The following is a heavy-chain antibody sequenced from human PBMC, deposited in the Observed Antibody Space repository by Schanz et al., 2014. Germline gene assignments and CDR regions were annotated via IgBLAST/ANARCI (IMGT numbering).Heavy chain of an antibody. V-gene: IGHV3-23*04. CDR2: ISTGRYL. J-gene: IGHJ4*02. D-gene: IGHD2-21*01. Sequence: EVQLVDSGGGLVQPGGSLRLSCAASGFTFSDYAMSWVRQAPGKGLEWVSFISTGRYLYYADSVKGRFTISRDNSKNTLYLQMDTLRVEDTAVYYCAKGQLLSYYFDYWGQGTLVTVSS. CDR3: AKGQLLSYYFDY. CDR1: GFTFSDYA.